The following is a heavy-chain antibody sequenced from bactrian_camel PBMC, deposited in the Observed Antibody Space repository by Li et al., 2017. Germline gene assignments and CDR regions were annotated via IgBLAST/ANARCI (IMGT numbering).Heavy chain of an antibody. CDR2: IYSDGSKT. Sequence: HVQLVESGGGLVQPGGSLRLSCAASEFRFSTYGMSWVRQAPEKGLEWVSGIYSDGSKTLYADSVKGRFTISRDNVKNTLYLQMNSLRSEDTALYYCATDFDNLGPECYWGQGTQVTV. CDR1: EFRFSTYG. J-gene: IGHJ4*01. CDR3: ATDFDNLGPECY. V-gene: IGHV3-2*01.